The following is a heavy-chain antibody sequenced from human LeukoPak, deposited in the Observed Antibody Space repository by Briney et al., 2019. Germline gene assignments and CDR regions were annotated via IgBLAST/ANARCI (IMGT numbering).Heavy chain of an antibody. D-gene: IGHD3-22*01. Sequence: GGSLRLSCATSGFSFSSYAMSWVRQAPGKGLEWVASVKEDGSEQYYVDSVRGRFIISRDNAKNSLYVQMNSLRVEDTAVYYCARARLPYYYDSSGPNWFDPWGQGTLVTVSS. V-gene: IGHV3-7*04. CDR2: VKEDGSEQ. J-gene: IGHJ5*02. CDR3: ARARLPYYYDSSGPNWFDP. CDR1: GFSFSSYA.